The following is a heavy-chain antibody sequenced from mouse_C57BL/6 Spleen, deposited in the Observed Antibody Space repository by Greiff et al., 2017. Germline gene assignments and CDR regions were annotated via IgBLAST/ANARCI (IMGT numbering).Heavy chain of an antibody. V-gene: IGHV1-80*01. Sequence: QVQLQQSGAELVKPGASVKISCKASGYAFSSYWMNWVKQRPGKGLEWIGQIYPGDGGTKYNEKFKGKATLTADNTSSTAYMPPSSLTTEHSAVYSWASMFYPFPLFDYWGQGTTLTVSS. CDR2: IYPGDGGT. D-gene: IGHD2-1*01. CDR1: GYAFSSYW. J-gene: IGHJ2*01. CDR3: ASMFYPFPLFDY.